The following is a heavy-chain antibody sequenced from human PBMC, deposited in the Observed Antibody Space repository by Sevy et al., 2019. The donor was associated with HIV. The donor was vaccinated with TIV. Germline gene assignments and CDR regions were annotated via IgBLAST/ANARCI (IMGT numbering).Heavy chain of an antibody. V-gene: IGHV3-7*01. CDR2: IKQDETEK. CDR1: GFTFSNYW. D-gene: IGHD6-13*01. J-gene: IGHJ4*02. Sequence: GGSLRLSCAASGFTFSNYWMSWVRQAPGKGLEWVANIKQDETEKYYVDSVKGRFTISRDNAKNSLYLQMNSLRAEDTAVYYCARDWGSSWYPFDYWGQGTLVTVSS. CDR3: ARDWGSSWYPFDY.